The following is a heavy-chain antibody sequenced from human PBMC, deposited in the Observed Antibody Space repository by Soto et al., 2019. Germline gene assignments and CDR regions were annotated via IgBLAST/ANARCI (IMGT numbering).Heavy chain of an antibody. Sequence: GGSLRLSCAASGFTFSSYGMHWVRQAPGKGLEWVAVISYDGSNKYYANSVKGRFTISRDNSKNTLYLQMGSLRAEDMAVYYCARAAIAAAGTPPWFDPWGQGTLVTVSS. CDR3: ARAAIAAAGTPPWFDP. V-gene: IGHV3-30*03. D-gene: IGHD6-13*01. CDR2: ISYDGSNK. J-gene: IGHJ5*02. CDR1: GFTFSSYG.